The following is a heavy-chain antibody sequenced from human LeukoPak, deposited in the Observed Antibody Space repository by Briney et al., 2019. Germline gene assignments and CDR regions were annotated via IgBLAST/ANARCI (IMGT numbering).Heavy chain of an antibody. D-gene: IGHD5-12*01. Sequence: SSETLSLTCAVYGGSFSGYYWSWIRQPPAKGLEWVGEINNSGSTNSNPSLKSRVTISVDTSKNQFSLKLSSVTAADTAVYYCARVGSLRPKREDYWGQGTLVTVSS. CDR1: GGSFSGYY. V-gene: IGHV4-34*01. CDR2: INNSGST. J-gene: IGHJ4*02. CDR3: ARVGSLRPKREDY.